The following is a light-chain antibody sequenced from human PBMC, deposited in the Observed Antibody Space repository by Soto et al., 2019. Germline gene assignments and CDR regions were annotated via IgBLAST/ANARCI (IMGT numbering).Light chain of an antibody. V-gene: IGKV3D-11*03. Sequence: EIVLTQSPSTLSSFPVDRVTLSCMASQAVNTRLAWYQHKPGQAPRLLIYLTSNRATGIPARFSGSGSGTDFTLTISSLEPEDFAVYYCQQRSDWPPINFGQGTRLEIK. J-gene: IGKJ5*01. CDR3: QQRSDWPPIN. CDR2: LTS. CDR1: QAVNTR.